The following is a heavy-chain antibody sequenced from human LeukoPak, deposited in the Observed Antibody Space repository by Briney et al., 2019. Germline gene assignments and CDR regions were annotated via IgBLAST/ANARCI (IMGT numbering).Heavy chain of an antibody. Sequence: ASVKVSCKASGYTFTGYYMHWVRQAPGQGLEWMGWINPNSGGTNYAQKFQGRVTMTRDTSISTAYMELSRLRSDDTAVYYCARDPPGRDSSGHKRRVLFDYWRQGTLVTVSP. V-gene: IGHV1-2*02. J-gene: IGHJ4*02. CDR3: ARDPPGRDSSGHKRRVLFDY. CDR2: INPNSGGT. D-gene: IGHD3-22*01. CDR1: GYTFTGYY.